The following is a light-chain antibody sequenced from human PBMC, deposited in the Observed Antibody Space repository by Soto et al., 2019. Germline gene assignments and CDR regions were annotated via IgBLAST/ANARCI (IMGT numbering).Light chain of an antibody. Sequence: QSVLTQPASVSGSPGQSITISCTGTSSDIGAYDYVSWYQQHPGKAPKLMISEVNNRPSGVSNRFSGSKSGNTAYLTISGLQAEDEADYFCFSYTSTSTQVFGTGTKLTVL. J-gene: IGLJ2*01. V-gene: IGLV2-14*01. CDR2: EVN. CDR3: FSYTSTSTQV. CDR1: SSDIGAYDY.